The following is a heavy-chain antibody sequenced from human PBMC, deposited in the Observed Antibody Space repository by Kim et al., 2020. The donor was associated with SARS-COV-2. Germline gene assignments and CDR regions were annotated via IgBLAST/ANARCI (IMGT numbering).Heavy chain of an antibody. CDR2: IYYTGST. CDR3: ARHVTPFMVMTA. Sequence: SETLSLTCTVSGGSINSYYWSWIRQPPGKGLEWIGYIYYTGSTKYNTSLKSRVTISVDTSKNQFSLKLTSVTATDTAIYYCARHVTPFMVMTAWGQGTLVTVSS. J-gene: IGHJ5*02. CDR1: GGSINSYY. V-gene: IGHV4-59*08. D-gene: IGHD2-21*02.